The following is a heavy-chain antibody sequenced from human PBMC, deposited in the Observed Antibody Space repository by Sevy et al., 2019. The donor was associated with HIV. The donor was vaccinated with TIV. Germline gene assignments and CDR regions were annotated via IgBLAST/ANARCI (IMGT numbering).Heavy chain of an antibody. V-gene: IGHV3-23*01. CDR3: AKGPDYDCSESHRGGIDY. D-gene: IGHD3-10*01. CDR1: GFTFSSYA. Sequence: GGSLRLSCAASGFTFSSYAMSWVRQAPGKGLEWVSAISGSGGSTYYADSVKGRFTISRDNSKNTLYLQMNSLRAEDTAVDYCAKGPDYDCSESHRGGIDYWGQGTLVTVSS. J-gene: IGHJ4*02. CDR2: ISGSGGST.